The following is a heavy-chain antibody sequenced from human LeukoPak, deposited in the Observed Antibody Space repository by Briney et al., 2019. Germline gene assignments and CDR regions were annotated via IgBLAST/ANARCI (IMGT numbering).Heavy chain of an antibody. D-gene: IGHD2-2*01. CDR1: GYSFTSYW. Sequence: GESLKISCQGSGYSFTSYWIGWVRQLPGKGLGWMGIIYPGDSDTRYSPSFQGQVTISADKSISTAYLQWSSLKASDTAMYYCARPYCSSTSCYGYFDYWGQGTLVTVSS. J-gene: IGHJ4*02. V-gene: IGHV5-51*01. CDR2: IYPGDSDT. CDR3: ARPYCSSTSCYGYFDY.